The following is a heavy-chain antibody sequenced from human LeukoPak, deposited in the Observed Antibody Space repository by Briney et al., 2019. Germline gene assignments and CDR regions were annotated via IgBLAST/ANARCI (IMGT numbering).Heavy chain of an antibody. CDR1: GGSISSYY. CDR2: IYTSGST. V-gene: IGHV4-4*07. Sequence: SETLSLTCTVSGGSISSYYWSWIRQPAGKGLEWIGRIYTSGSTNYNPPLKSRVTMSVGTSKNQFSLKLSSVTAADTAVYYCARGNGWELLYNWFDPWGQGTLVAVSS. D-gene: IGHD1-26*01. CDR3: ARGNGWELLYNWFDP. J-gene: IGHJ5*02.